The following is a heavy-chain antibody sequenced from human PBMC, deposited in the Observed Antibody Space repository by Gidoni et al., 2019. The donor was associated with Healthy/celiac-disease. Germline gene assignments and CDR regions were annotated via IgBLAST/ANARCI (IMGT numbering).Heavy chain of an antibody. J-gene: IGHJ4*02. D-gene: IGHD6-19*01. V-gene: IGHV3-30-3*01. CDR2: ISYDGSNK. Sequence: QVQLVESGGGVVQPGRSLRLSCAASGFTFSSYAMHWVRQAPGKGLGWVAVISYDGSNKYYADSVKGRFTISRDNSKNTLYLQMNSLRAEDTAVYYCARDRRSSGWSQPFDYWGQGTLVTVSS. CDR3: ARDRRSSGWSQPFDY. CDR1: GFTFSSYA.